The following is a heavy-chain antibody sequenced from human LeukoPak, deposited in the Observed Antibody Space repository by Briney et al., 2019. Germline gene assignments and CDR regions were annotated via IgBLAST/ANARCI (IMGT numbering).Heavy chain of an antibody. Sequence: SETLSLTCTVSGGSVSSYYWSWIRQPPGKGLEWIGYIYDIGSTKYNPSLKSRVTMPVDTSKNQFSLKLSSVTAADTAVYHCARTYYYDSSGYLNHWFDPWGQGTLVTVSS. V-gene: IGHV4-59*08. CDR2: IYDIGST. CDR3: ARTYYYDSSGYLNHWFDP. J-gene: IGHJ5*02. D-gene: IGHD3-22*01. CDR1: GGSVSSYY.